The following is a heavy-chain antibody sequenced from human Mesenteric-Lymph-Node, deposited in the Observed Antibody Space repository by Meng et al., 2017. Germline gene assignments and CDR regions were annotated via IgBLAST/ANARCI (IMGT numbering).Heavy chain of an antibody. V-gene: IGHV3-47*01. CDR3: AKFMIAAAGSRGAFDI. J-gene: IGHJ3*02. CDR1: GFTFSSCW. CDR2: IGTGGDT. D-gene: IGHD6-13*01. Sequence: GGSLRLSCAASGFTFSSCWMHWVRRAPGKGLEWVSAIGTGGDTYYADSVMGRFTISRDNAKKSLYLHMNNLIAEDMAVYYCAKFMIAAAGSRGAFDIWGQGTMVTVSS.